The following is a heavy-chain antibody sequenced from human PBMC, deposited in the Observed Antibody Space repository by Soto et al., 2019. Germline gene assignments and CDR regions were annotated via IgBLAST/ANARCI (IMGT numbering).Heavy chain of an antibody. CDR3: AKDAQPSSFRNPRNPELTFHY. D-gene: IGHD2-2*01. CDR1: GFTFSSYA. V-gene: IGHV3-23*01. J-gene: IGHJ4*02. Sequence: PGESLKISCAASGFTFSSYAMSWVRQAPGKGLEWVSAISGSGGSTYYADSVKGRFTISRDNSKNTLYLQMNSLRAEDTAVYYCAKDAQPSSFRNPRNPELTFHYWGQGTLVTAPQ. CDR2: ISGSGGST.